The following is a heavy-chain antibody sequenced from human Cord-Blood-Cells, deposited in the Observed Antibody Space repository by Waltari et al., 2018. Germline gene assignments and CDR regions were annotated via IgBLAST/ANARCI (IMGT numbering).Heavy chain of an antibody. V-gene: IGHV1-69*01. J-gene: IGHJ4*02. D-gene: IGHD6-6*01. CDR3: TNLGGDSSSSFDY. CDR2: IIPIFGTA. Sequence: QVQLVQSGAEVKKPGSSVKVSCKASGGTFSSYATRWVRQAPGQGLEWMGGIIPIFGTANYAQKFQGRVTITADESTSTAYMELSSLGSEDTAVHYCTNLGGDSSSSFDYWGQGTLVTVSS. CDR1: GGTFSSYA.